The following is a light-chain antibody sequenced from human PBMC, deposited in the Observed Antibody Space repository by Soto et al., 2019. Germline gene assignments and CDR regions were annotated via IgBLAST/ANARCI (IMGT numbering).Light chain of an antibody. CDR1: QNLLHSNGYNY. CDR2: VGS. CDR3: VQGLYTPRA. V-gene: IGKV2-28*01. J-gene: IGKJ2*01. Sequence: EIVMTQSPLSLPVTPGEPASISCRSSQNLLHSNGYNYLNWYLQKPGQSPQLLIYVGSTRASGVPDRFSGGGSGKDFTLKISRVEAEDVGVYYCVQGLYTPRAFGQGTKLEIK.